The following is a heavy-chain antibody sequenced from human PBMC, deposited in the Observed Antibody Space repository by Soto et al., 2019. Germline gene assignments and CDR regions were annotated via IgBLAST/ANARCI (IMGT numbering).Heavy chain of an antibody. J-gene: IGHJ6*02. CDR2: INAGNGNT. CDR3: AREAGPPGYYGMDV. V-gene: IGHV1-3*01. CDR1: GYTFTSYA. Sequence: ASVKVSCKASGYTFTSYAMHLVRQAPGQRLEWMGWINAGNGNTKYSQKFQGRVTITRDTSASTAYMELSSLRSEDTAVYCCAREAGPPGYYGMDVWVQGTTVTVSS.